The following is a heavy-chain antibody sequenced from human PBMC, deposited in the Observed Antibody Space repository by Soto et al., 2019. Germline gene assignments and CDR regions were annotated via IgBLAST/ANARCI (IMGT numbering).Heavy chain of an antibody. D-gene: IGHD3-3*01. Sequence: QVQLQQWGAGLLKPSETLSLTCAVYGGSFSGYYWSWIRQPPGKGLEWIGEINHSGSTNYNPSLKSRVTISVDTSKNQFSLKLSSVTAADTAVYYCARLAAGGKRPGGITIFGVAGHFDYWGQGTLVTVSS. CDR2: INHSGST. CDR3: ARLAAGGKRPGGITIFGVAGHFDY. CDR1: GGSFSGYY. J-gene: IGHJ4*02. V-gene: IGHV4-34*01.